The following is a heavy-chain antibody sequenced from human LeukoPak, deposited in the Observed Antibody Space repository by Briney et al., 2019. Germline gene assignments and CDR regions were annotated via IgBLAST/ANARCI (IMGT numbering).Heavy chain of an antibody. CDR1: GFTFSSYA. V-gene: IGHV3-23*01. Sequence: GSLRLSCAASGFTFSSYAMSWVRQAPGKGLEWVSAISGSGGSTYYADSVKGRFTISRDNSKNTLYLQMNSLRAEDTAVYYCAKELNDYGDYGPDAFDIWGQGTMVTVSS. J-gene: IGHJ3*02. D-gene: IGHD4-17*01. CDR3: AKELNDYGDYGPDAFDI. CDR2: ISGSGGST.